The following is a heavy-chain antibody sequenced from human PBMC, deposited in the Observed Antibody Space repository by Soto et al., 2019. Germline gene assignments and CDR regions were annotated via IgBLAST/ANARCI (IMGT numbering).Heavy chain of an antibody. D-gene: IGHD5-18*01. CDR3: SSVVDRQLWSAILGTFDI. CDR1: AGILRRSKQ. J-gene: IGHJ3*02. V-gene: IGHV4-4*02. Sequence: VSAGILRRSKQRGWLLLLPGKGREWLGEIYHSGSTNYNPSLKSRVAISVDKSKNQFSLKLSSVTAADTAVYYCSSVVDRQLWSAILGTFDILCQGTMIT. CDR2: IYHSGST.